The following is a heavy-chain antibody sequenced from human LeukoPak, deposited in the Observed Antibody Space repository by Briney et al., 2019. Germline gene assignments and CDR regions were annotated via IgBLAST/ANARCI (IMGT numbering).Heavy chain of an antibody. D-gene: IGHD2-15*01. CDR2: MSPDGNKK. Sequence: GRSLRLSCAASGFNFSDYNMHWVRQATGKGLDWVALMSPDGNKKYYADSVKGRFTISRDNSKNTVDLQLNSLRAEDTAVYYCARDLIGRYTFDYCGQGTLVTVSS. V-gene: IGHV3-30-3*01. CDR1: GFNFSDYN. CDR3: ARDLIGRYTFDY. J-gene: IGHJ4*02.